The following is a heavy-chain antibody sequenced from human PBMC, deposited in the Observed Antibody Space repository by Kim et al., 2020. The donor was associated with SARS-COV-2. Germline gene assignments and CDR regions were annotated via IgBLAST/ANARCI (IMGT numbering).Heavy chain of an antibody. CDR1: GFTFSSYG. Sequence: GGSLRLSCAASGFTFSSYGMHWVRQAPGKGLEWVAVISYDGSNKYYADSVKGRFTISRDNSKNTLYLQMNSLRAEDTAVYYCAKEEGMWGYYDSSGYYEGPHGWYFDYWGQGTLVTVSS. D-gene: IGHD3-22*01. CDR3: AKEEGMWGYYDSSGYYEGPHGWYFDY. CDR2: ISYDGSNK. V-gene: IGHV3-30*18. J-gene: IGHJ4*02.